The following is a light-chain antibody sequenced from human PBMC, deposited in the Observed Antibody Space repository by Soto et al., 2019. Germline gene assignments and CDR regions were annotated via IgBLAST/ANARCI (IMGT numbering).Light chain of an antibody. CDR2: GTS. CDR1: QTIVSTY. J-gene: IGKJ1*01. CDR3: QQYSGSPPRT. Sequence: EVVLTQSPGTLSLSPGERATLYCRTSQTIVSTYLAWYQQKAGQAPRLLMYGTSSRATGIPDRFSGSGSGKDFTLTISSVEPEDFAIYYCQQYSGSPPRTFGQGTKVEIK. V-gene: IGKV3-20*01.